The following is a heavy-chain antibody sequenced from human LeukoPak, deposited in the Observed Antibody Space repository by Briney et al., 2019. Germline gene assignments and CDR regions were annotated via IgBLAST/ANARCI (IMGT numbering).Heavy chain of an antibody. D-gene: IGHD6-13*01. CDR3: ANVPTSTWGYGLGV. J-gene: IGHJ6*02. V-gene: IGHV4-39*07. Sequence: PSETLSLTCTVSGGSISSSSYYWGWIRQPPGKGLEWIGSIYYSGSTYYNPSLKSRVTISVDTSKNQFSLKLSSVTAADTAVYYCANVPTSTWGYGLGVWGQGTTVTVSS. CDR2: IYYSGST. CDR1: GGSISSSSYY.